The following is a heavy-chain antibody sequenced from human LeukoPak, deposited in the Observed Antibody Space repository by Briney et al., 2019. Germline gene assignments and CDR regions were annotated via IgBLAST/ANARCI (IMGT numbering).Heavy chain of an antibody. V-gene: IGHV3-23*01. D-gene: IGHD3-22*01. Sequence: GGSLRLSCAASGFTFSNYAMSWVRQAPGKGLEWVSSINGRGGSTYYADSVKGRFAISRDNSKNTLYLQMNSLRVEDTAVYYCAKGHGDASGYYYFDSWGQGTLVTVSS. CDR1: GFTFSNYA. CDR3: AKGHGDASGYYYFDS. CDR2: INGRGGST. J-gene: IGHJ4*02.